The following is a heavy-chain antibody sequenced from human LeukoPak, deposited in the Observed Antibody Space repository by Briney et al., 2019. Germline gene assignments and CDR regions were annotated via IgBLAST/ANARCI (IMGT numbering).Heavy chain of an antibody. D-gene: IGHD4-17*01. V-gene: IGHV4-4*07. Sequence: SEPLSLTCKVSADYLTNYYWTWIRQPAGKGLQWVGRITTSGRTNLNPSLKSRVTLSVDTSKSLLSLSVASVTAADAAVYYWAREARDYGDSRDLDYWGQGTLVTVSS. CDR1: ADYLTNYY. CDR2: ITTSGRT. CDR3: AREARDYGDSRDLDY. J-gene: IGHJ4*02.